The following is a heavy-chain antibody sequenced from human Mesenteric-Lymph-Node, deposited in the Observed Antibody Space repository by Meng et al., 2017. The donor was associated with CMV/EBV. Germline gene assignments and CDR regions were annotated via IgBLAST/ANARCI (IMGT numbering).Heavy chain of an antibody. D-gene: IGHD5-18*01. CDR3: ARAWGYGWGHFEY. J-gene: IGHJ4*02. CDR1: GGSISRYY. CDR2: IYYSGST. Sequence: GSLRLSCTVSGGSISRYYWSWIRQPPGKGLEWIGYIYYSGSTNYNPSLKSRVTTSVDTSKNLFSLKLTSVTAADTAVYYCARAWGYGWGHFEYWGQGTLVTVSS. V-gene: IGHV4-59*01.